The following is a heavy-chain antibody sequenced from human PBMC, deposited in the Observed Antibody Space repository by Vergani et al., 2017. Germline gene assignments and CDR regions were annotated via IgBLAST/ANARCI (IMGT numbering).Heavy chain of an antibody. CDR2: ITPILGIA. CDR1: GGTFSSYT. D-gene: IGHD6-19*01. Sequence: QVQLVQSGAEVKKPGSSVKVSCKASGGTFSSYTISWVRQAPGQGLEWMGRITPILGIANYAQKFQGRVTITADKSTSTAYMELSSLRSEDTAVYYCARGVAGTGGWFDPWGQGTLVTVSS. J-gene: IGHJ5*02. V-gene: IGHV1-69*02. CDR3: ARGVAGTGGWFDP.